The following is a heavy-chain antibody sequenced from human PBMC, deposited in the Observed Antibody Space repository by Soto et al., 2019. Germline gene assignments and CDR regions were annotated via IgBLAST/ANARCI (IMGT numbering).Heavy chain of an antibody. V-gene: IGHV3-30*18. J-gene: IGHJ6*02. CDR3: AKGRMGRGVSWYYCGMDV. CDR1: GFTFSSYG. CDR2: ISDDGSNK. D-gene: IGHD3-10*01. Sequence: QVQLVESGGGVVQPGRSLRLSCAASGFTFSSYGMHWVRQAPGKGLEWVAVISDDGSNKYYADSVKGRFTISRDNSKNTLYLQMNSLRAEDTAVYYCAKGRMGRGVSWYYCGMDVWGQGTTVTVSS.